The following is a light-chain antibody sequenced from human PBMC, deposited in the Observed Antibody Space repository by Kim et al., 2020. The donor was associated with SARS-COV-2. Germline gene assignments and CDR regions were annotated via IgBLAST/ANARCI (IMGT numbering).Light chain of an antibody. CDR1: SSDVGSYNL. CDR2: EVT. V-gene: IGLV2-23*02. CDR3: CSYAGSSTTV. Sequence: GQSITISCTGTSSDVGSYNLVSWYQQYPGKAPKFLIYEVTKRPSGVSNRFSGSKSGNTASLTISGLQAEDEADYYCCSYAGSSTTVFGGGTKVTVL. J-gene: IGLJ2*01.